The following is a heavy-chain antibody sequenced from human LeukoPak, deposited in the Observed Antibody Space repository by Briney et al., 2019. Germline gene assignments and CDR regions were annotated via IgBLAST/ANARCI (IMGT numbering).Heavy chain of an antibody. CDR2: INPSGGSA. D-gene: IGHD1-20*01. J-gene: IGHJ6*03. CDR3: ARDLGRITGTPHTYYYYYMDV. V-gene: IGHV1-46*01. CDR1: RYTFTSYY. Sequence: ASVKVSCKASRYTFTSYYMHWVRQAPGQGLEWMGIINPSGGSASYAQKFQGRVTMTRDMSTSTVYMELSSLRSEDTAVYYCARDLGRITGTPHTYYYYYMDVWGKGTTVTVSS.